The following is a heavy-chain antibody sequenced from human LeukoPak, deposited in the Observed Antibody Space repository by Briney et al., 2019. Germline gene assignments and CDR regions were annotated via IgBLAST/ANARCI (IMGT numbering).Heavy chain of an antibody. J-gene: IGHJ3*02. D-gene: IGHD1-26*01. Sequence: SETLSLTCTVSGGSISSSSYYWGWIRQPPGKGREWIGSIYYSGSTYYNPSLKSRVTISVDTSKNQFSLKLSSVTAADTAVYYCARDSRRELLHAFDIWGQGTMVTVSS. CDR2: IYYSGST. CDR3: ARDSRRELLHAFDI. CDR1: GGSISSSSYY. V-gene: IGHV4-39*02.